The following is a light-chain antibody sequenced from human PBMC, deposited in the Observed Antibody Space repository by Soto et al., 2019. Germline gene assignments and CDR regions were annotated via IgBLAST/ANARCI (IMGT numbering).Light chain of an antibody. CDR1: QDISDY. CDR2: AAS. Sequence: DTQMTQSPSSLSASVGERVTITCRASQDISDYLAWFQHRPGEAPKSLIYAASSLQSGVPSKFSGSGSGTVFTLTISIIQPEDFATYFCQQYKTYPWTFGQGTKVDIK. CDR3: QQYKTYPWT. J-gene: IGKJ1*01. V-gene: IGKV1-16*02.